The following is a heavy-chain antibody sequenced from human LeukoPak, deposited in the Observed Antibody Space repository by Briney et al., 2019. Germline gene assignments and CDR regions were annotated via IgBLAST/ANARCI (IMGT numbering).Heavy chain of an antibody. D-gene: IGHD2-2*01. V-gene: IGHV3-7*01. J-gene: IGHJ4*02. CDR1: DFTFDFYW. CDR3: GRLAHNAWYAIDF. Sequence: HTGGSLRLSCVASDFTFDFYWMTWDRQAPGKGLEWLANILPDGSQKYYVDSVKGRFTISRDNPKNSLYLQINNLRAEDTAVYHCGRLAHNAWYAIDFWGQGTLVTVSS. CDR2: ILPDGSQK.